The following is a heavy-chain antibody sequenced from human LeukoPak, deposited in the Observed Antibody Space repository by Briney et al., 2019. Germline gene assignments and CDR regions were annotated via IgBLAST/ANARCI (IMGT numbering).Heavy chain of an antibody. CDR3: AKDSSSYDYFDY. J-gene: IGHJ4*02. CDR1: GFTFSSYW. Sequence: GGSLRLSCAASGFTFSSYWMHWVRQAPGKGLVWVSRINSDGSSTSYADSVKGRFTISRDNAKNTLYLQMNSLRAEDAAVYYCAKDSSSYDYFDYWGQGTLVTVSS. CDR2: INSDGSST. D-gene: IGHD6-13*01. V-gene: IGHV3-74*01.